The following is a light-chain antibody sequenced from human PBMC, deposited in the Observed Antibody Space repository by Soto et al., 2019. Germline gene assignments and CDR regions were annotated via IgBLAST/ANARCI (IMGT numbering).Light chain of an antibody. CDR2: DAS. J-gene: IGKJ2*01. CDR1: QDISNY. CDR3: QQYDSLPYS. Sequence: DIQMTQSPSSLSASVGDSVTITCQASQDISNYLNWYQQKPGKAPKLLIFDASNLETGVPSRFSGSGSGTDFTFTISSLRPEDFALYSCQQYDSLPYSFGQGTKLEI. V-gene: IGKV1-33*01.